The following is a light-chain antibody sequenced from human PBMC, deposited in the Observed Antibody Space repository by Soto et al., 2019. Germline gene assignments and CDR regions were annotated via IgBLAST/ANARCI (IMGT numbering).Light chain of an antibody. J-gene: IGKJ1*01. CDR2: AAS. V-gene: IGKV1-27*01. CDR3: QKYNSALWT. CDR1: QGISNY. Sequence: DIQMTQSASSLSASVGDRVTITCRASQGISNYLAWYQQKPEKVPKLLIYAASTLQSGVPSRFSGSGSGTDFTLTISSLQPEDVATYYCQKYNSALWTFGQGTKVEIK.